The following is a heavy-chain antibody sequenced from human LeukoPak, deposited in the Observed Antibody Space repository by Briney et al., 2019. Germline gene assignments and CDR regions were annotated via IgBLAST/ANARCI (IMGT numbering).Heavy chain of an antibody. CDR2: IYYSGST. CDR3: ARQSAAEYYDSSGYQPPDY. D-gene: IGHD3-22*01. CDR1: GGSISSYY. V-gene: IGHV4-59*01. Sequence: PSETLSLTCTVSGGSISSYYWSWIRQPPGKGLEWIGYIYYSGSTNYNPSLKSRVTISVDTSKNQFSLKLSSVTAADTAVYYCARQSAAEYYDSSGYQPPDYWGQGTLVTVSS. J-gene: IGHJ4*02.